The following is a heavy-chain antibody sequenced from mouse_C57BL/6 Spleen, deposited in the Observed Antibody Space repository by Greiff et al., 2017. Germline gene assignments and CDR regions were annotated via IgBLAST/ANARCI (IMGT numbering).Heavy chain of an antibody. J-gene: IGHJ2*01. CDR2: IDPNSGGT. Sequence: QVQLQQPGAELVKPGASVKLSCKASGYTFTSYWMHWVKQRPGRGLGWIGRIDPNSGGTKYNEKFKSKATLTVDKPASTAYMQLSSRTSEDSAVYYCARGIRDYYGSSSYYFYYWGQGATLTVSS. CDR3: ARGIRDYYGSSSYYFYY. V-gene: IGHV1-72*01. CDR1: GYTFTSYW. D-gene: IGHD1-1*01.